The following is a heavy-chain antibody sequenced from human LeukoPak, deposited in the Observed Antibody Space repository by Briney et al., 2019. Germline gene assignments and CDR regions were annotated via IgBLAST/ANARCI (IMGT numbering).Heavy chain of an antibody. Sequence: ASVKVSCKASGGTFSSYAISWVRQAPGQGLEWMGGIIPIFGTANYAQKFQGRVTITADESTSTAYMELGSLRSEDTAVYYCAREEGYWFDPWGQGTLVTVSS. CDR1: GGTFSSYA. J-gene: IGHJ5*02. V-gene: IGHV1-69*13. CDR2: IIPIFGTA. CDR3: AREEGYWFDP.